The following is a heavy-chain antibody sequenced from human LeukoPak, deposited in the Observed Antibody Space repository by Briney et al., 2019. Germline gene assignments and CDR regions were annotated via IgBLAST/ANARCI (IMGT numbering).Heavy chain of an antibody. CDR1: GFSFTTYW. Sequence: GESLKISCEGSGFSFTTYWIAGCGQMPGKAWEWWGTTYPGDSDTRYSPSFQGQVTISADKSTSTAYLQWSSLKASDTAMYYCARHSYCGSTTCYYYYGMDVWGQGTTVTVSS. J-gene: IGHJ6*02. CDR3: ARHSYCGSTTCYYYYGMDV. V-gene: IGHV5-51*01. D-gene: IGHD2-2*01. CDR2: TYPGDSDT.